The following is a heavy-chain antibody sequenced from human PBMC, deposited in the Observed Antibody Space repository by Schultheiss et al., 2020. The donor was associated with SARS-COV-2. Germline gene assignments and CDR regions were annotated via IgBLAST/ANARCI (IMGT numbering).Heavy chain of an antibody. CDR3: AKDRAYRAYNWNTLGPHLLPY. CDR2: ISGSGGSQ. Sequence: GGSLRLSCPASGFTFSSYAMSWVRQAQGKGLEWVSVISGSGGSQSYGDPLKVRFTISRDNSKNTLYLQMNSLRAEDTAVYYCAKDRAYRAYNWNTLGPHLLPYWGQGTLVTVSS. V-gene: IGHV3-23*01. CDR1: GFTFSSYA. D-gene: IGHD1/OR15-1a*01. J-gene: IGHJ4*02.